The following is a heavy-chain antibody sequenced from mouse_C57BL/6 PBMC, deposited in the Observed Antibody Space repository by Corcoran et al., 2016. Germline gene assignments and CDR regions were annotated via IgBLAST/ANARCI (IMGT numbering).Heavy chain of an antibody. D-gene: IGHD2-2*01. J-gene: IGHJ2*01. CDR2: IYWDDDK. Sequence: QVTLKESGPGILQSSQTLSLTCSFSGFSLSTSGMGVSWIRQPSGKGLEWLAHIYWDDDKRYNPSLKSRLTLSKDTSRNQVFLKITSVDTADTATYYCARSEPDYGYDRLYFDYWGQGTTLTVSS. CDR1: GFSLSTSGMG. CDR3: ARSEPDYGYDRLYFDY. V-gene: IGHV8-12*01.